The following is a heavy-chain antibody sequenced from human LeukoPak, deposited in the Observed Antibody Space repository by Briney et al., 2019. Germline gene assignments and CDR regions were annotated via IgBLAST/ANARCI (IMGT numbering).Heavy chain of an antibody. V-gene: IGHV4-31*03. J-gene: IGHJ3*02. D-gene: IGHD3-22*01. CDR3: ARDRHYYDSSGYPNDAFDI. CDR2: IYNSGST. Sequence: SQTLSLTCTVSGGSISSGGYYWSWVRQHPGKGLEWIGYIYNSGSTYYNPSLKSRVTISVDTSKNQFSLKLSSVTAAHTAVYYCARDRHYYDSSGYPNDAFDIWGQGTMVTVSS. CDR1: GGSISSGGYY.